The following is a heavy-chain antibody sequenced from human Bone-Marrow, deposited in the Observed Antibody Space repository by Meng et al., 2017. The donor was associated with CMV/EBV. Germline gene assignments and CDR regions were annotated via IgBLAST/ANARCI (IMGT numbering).Heavy chain of an antibody. CDR1: GGSMTSSDYY. V-gene: IGHV4-39*01. J-gene: IGHJ5*02. CDR2: IYSSGVT. D-gene: IGHD5-18*01. CDR3: ARCVYNYGSPA. Sequence: CIISGGSMTSSDYYWGWFRQPPGKGLEWIGTIYSSGVTLYNPSLESRVSVSVDMSRNQFSLKVKYVTATDTATYYCARCVYNYGSPAWGQGALVTVSS.